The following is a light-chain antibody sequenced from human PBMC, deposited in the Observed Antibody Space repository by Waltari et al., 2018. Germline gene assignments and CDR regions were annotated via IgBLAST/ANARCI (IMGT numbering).Light chain of an antibody. CDR2: GAS. CDR3: QQDDGSIRT. V-gene: IGKV3-20*01. Sequence: IVLTQSPATLSLSPGQRAILSCRASQTINTNFFVWYQQKPGQAPRLLIHGASSRATGFPDRFRVSGAGADFTLTISSVEPEDFAVYYCQQDDGSIRTFGGGTKVKI. CDR1: QTINTNF. J-gene: IGKJ4*01.